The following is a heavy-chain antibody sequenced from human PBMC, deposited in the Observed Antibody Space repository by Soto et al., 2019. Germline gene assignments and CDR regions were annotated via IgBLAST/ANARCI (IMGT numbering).Heavy chain of an antibody. Sequence: KPSETLSLTCTVSGGSISSYYWSWIRQPPGKGLEWIGYIYYSGSTNYNPSIKSRVTISVDTSKNQFYMKLSSVTAADTAVYYCARSNFYDFWSGPLWDYYYYYMDVWGKGTTVTVSS. CDR1: GGSISSYY. V-gene: IGHV4-59*01. J-gene: IGHJ6*03. CDR3: ARSNFYDFWSGPLWDYYYYYMDV. CDR2: IYYSGST. D-gene: IGHD3-3*01.